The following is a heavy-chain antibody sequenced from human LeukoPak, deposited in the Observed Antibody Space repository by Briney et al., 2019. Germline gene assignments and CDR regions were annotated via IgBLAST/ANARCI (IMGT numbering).Heavy chain of an antibody. V-gene: IGHV4-39*01. J-gene: IGHJ3*02. Sequence: SETLSLTCTVSGGSISSSSYYWGWIRQPPGKGLEWIGRIYYSGSTCYNPSLKSRVTISVDTSKNQFSLKLSSVTAADTAVYYCASVLADGGYCSSTSCYVDTWGQGTMVTVSS. D-gene: IGHD2-2*01. CDR1: GGSISSSSYY. CDR3: ASVLADGGYCSSTSCYVDT. CDR2: IYYSGST.